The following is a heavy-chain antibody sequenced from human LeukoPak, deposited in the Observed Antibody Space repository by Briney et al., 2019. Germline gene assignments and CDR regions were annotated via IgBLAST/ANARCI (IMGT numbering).Heavy chain of an antibody. CDR1: GGSISSSSYY. V-gene: IGHV4-39*01. J-gene: IGHJ4*02. CDR2: IYYSGST. Sequence: RPSETLSLTCTVSGGSISSSSYYWGWIRQPPGKWVEWIGSIYYSGSTYYNPSLKSRVTISVDTSKNQFSLKLSSVTAADTAVYYCAEEGGDYWGQGTLVTVSS. CDR3: AEEGGDY. D-gene: IGHD3-16*01.